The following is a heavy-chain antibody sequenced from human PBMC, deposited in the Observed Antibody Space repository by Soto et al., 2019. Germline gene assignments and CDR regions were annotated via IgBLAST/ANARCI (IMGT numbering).Heavy chain of an antibody. D-gene: IGHD3-22*01. V-gene: IGHV1-8*01. J-gene: IGHJ4*02. Sequence: GASVKVSCKASGYTFTSYDINWVRQATGQGLEWMGWMNPNSGNAGYAQKFQGRVTITADESTSTAYMELSSLRSEDTAVYYCARDRGYYDSSGYLNFDYWGQGTLVTVSS. CDR2: MNPNSGNA. CDR3: ARDRGYYDSSGYLNFDY. CDR1: GYTFTSYD.